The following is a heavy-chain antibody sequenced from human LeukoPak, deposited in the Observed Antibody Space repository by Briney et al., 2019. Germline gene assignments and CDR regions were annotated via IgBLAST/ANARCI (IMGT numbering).Heavy chain of an antibody. CDR3: ARGVVVAATGYYYMDV. CDR2: IYPGDSDT. J-gene: IGHJ6*03. Sequence: GESLKISCKGSGYSFTSYWIGWVRQMPGKGLEWMGIIYPGDSDTRYSPSFQGQVTISADKSISTAYLQWSSLKASDTAMYYCARGVVVAATGYYYMDVWGKGTTVTVSS. D-gene: IGHD2-15*01. V-gene: IGHV5-51*01. CDR1: GYSFTSYW.